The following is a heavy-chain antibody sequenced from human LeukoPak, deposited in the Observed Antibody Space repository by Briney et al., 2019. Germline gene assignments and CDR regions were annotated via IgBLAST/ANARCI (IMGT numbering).Heavy chain of an antibody. CDR3: ARAGLYYYGSGSYNNWFDP. CDR1: GGPISSYY. CDR2: IYTSGST. V-gene: IGHV4-4*07. D-gene: IGHD3-10*01. Sequence: SETLSLTCTVSGGPISSYYWSWIRQPAGKGLEWIGRIYTSGSTNYNPSLKSRVTMSVDTSKNQFSLKLGSVTAADTAVYYCARAGLYYYGSGSYNNWFDPWGQGTLVTVSS. J-gene: IGHJ5*02.